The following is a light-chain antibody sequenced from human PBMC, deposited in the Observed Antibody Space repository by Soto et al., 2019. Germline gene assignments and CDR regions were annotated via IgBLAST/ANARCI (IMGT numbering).Light chain of an antibody. CDR3: KSYAGSNTYV. V-gene: IGLV2-8*01. CDR2: EVV. J-gene: IGLJ1*01. CDR1: KNDIGVSDF. Sequence: QSVLTQPPSASGSPGQSVTISCTGTKNDIGVSDFVSWYQHHPGKAPRLIIYEVVQRPSGVPDRFSGSKPGNPASLTVSGLQAADEADYFCKSYAGSNTYVVGSGTK.